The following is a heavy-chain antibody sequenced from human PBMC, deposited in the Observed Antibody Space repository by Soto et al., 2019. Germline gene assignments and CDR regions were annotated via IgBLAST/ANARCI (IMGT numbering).Heavy chain of an antibody. CDR3: ARVLPPFDP. J-gene: IGHJ5*02. CDR2: INAYNGNT. V-gene: IGHV1-18*01. Sequence: QVQLLQSGAEVKKPGASVKVSCKASGYTFTSYGISWVRQATGQGLEWMGWINAYNGNTNYAQKLQGTVTMTPDTSTSTDYMERKSLRSDDTAVYYCARVLPPFDPWGQGTLVTVSS. CDR1: GYTFTSYG.